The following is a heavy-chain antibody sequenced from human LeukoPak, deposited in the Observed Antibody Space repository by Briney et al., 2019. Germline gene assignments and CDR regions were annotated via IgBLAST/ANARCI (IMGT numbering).Heavy chain of an antibody. CDR1: GGTFSSYA. CDR2: IIPILGIA. J-gene: IGHJ6*02. D-gene: IGHD4-17*01. V-gene: IGHV1-69*04. Sequence: SVKVSCKASGGTFSSYAISWVRQAPGQGLEWMGRIIPILGIANYAQKFQGRVTITADKSTSTAYMELSSLRSEDTAVYYCARDSTTVTPDYYYGMDVWGQGTTVTVSS. CDR3: ARDSTTVTPDYYYGMDV.